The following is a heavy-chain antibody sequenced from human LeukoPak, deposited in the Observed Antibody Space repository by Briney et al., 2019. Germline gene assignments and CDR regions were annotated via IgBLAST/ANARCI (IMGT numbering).Heavy chain of an antibody. V-gene: IGHV1-2*02. D-gene: IGHD2-21*01. J-gene: IGHJ5*02. CDR2: INPNSGGT. Sequence: GASVKVSFKASGYTFPGYYMHWVRQAPGQGLEWMGWINPNSGGTNYAQKFQGRVTMTRDTSISTAYMELSRLRSDDTAVYYCARVFAVAVTILSDPWSQGTLVTVSS. CDR3: ARVFAVAVTILSDP. CDR1: GYTFPGYY.